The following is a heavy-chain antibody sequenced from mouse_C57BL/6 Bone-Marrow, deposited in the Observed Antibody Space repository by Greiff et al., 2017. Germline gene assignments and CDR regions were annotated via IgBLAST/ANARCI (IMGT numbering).Heavy chain of an antibody. CDR1: GYTFTSYW. D-gene: IGHD2-13*01. CDR3: AKRSGDCDFDD. V-gene: IGHV1-7*01. J-gene: IGHJ2*01. Sequence: QVQLQQPGAELAKPGASVKLSCKASGYTFTSYWMHWVKQRPGQGLEWIGYINPSSGYTKYNQKFKDKATLTADTSSSTAYMQLSSLTYEDSAVXYGAKRSGDCDFDDWGQGTTLTVSS. CDR2: INPSSGYT.